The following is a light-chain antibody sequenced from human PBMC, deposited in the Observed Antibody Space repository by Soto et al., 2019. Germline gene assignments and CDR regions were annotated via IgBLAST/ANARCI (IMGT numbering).Light chain of an antibody. Sequence: EIVMTQSPATLSVSPGERATLSCRASQSVSSNLAWYQQKPGQAPRLHIYGASTRATGLPARFSGSGSGTEFTLTISSLQSEDFAVYYCQQYDDLYTFGQGTKLEIK. J-gene: IGKJ2*01. V-gene: IGKV3-15*01. CDR3: QQYDDLYT. CDR2: GAS. CDR1: QSVSSN.